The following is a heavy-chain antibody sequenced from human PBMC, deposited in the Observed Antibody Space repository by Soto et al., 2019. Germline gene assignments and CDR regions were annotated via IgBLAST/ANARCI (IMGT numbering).Heavy chain of an antibody. CDR1: GYTFTIYG. J-gene: IGHJ6*02. D-gene: IGHD5-12*01. Sequence: ASVKVSCKASGYTFTIYGMNWVRQAPGQRLECLGWINAGNGNTKYSQKFQGRVTISRDTSATAVYLELSSLKYEDTAVYYCARVDDGYDKYGMDVCGQGTTVTVSS. CDR3: ARVDDGYDKYGMDV. CDR2: INAGNGNT. V-gene: IGHV1-3*01.